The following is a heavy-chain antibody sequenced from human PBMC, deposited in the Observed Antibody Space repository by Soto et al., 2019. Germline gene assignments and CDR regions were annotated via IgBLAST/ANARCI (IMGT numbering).Heavy chain of an antibody. V-gene: IGHV1-18*01. CDR3: ARDQVVLDY. Sequence: QVQLVQSGAEVKKPGASVKVSCKASGYTFTTYAVNWVRQAPGQGLEWVGWISAYSGNTNYAQKFHGRVTMTIDTSTSTISLELRCLTPDDTAMYYCARDQVVLDYWGQGTLVTVSS. J-gene: IGHJ4*02. CDR2: ISAYSGNT. CDR1: GYTFTTYA.